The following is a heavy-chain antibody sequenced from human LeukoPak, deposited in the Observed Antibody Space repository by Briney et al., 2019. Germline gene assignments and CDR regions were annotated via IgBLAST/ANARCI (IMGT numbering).Heavy chain of an antibody. D-gene: IGHD3-16*02. CDR1: GGSISSGDYY. CDR2: IYYSGST. Sequence: SETLSLTCTVSGGSISSGDYYWSWIRQPPGKGLEWIGYIYYSGSTYYNPSLKSRVTISGDTSKNQFSLKLSSVTAADTAVYYCARAPEYDYVWGSYRQAYYFDYWGQGTLVTVSS. CDR3: ARAPEYDYVWGSYRQAYYFDY. V-gene: IGHV4-30-4*01. J-gene: IGHJ4*02.